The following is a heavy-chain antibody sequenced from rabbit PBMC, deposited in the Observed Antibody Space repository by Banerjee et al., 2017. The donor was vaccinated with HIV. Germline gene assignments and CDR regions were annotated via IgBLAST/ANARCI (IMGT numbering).Heavy chain of an antibody. V-gene: IGHV1S45*01. CDR1: GFSFSSSYY. CDR3: ARKGYLISSGYYGL. J-gene: IGHJ4*01. Sequence: QEQLEESGGDLVKPGASLTLTCTASGFSFSSSYYMCWVRQAPGKGLEWIACIYTGNDDTYYATWAKGRFTISKTSSTTVTLQMTSLTAADTATYFCARKGYLISSGYYGLWGQGTLVTVS. D-gene: IGHD1-1*01. CDR2: IYTGNDDT.